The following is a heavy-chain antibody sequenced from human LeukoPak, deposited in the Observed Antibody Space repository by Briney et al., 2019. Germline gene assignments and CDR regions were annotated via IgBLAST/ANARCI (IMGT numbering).Heavy chain of an antibody. CDR2: ISAYNGNT. CDR1: GYTFTSYG. Sequence: GASVKVSCKASGYTFTSYGISWVRQAPGQGLEWMGWISAYNGNTNYAQKLQGRVTMTTDTSTSTAYMELRSLRSDDTAVYYCARAARIAVADIFDYWGQRTLVTVSS. D-gene: IGHD6-19*01. J-gene: IGHJ4*02. V-gene: IGHV1-18*01. CDR3: ARAARIAVADIFDY.